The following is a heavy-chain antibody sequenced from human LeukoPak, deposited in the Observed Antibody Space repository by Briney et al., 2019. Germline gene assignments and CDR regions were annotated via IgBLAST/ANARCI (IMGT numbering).Heavy chain of an antibody. CDR3: ARGLRVTLGRNHDAFDI. CDR2: ISSSSSYI. J-gene: IGHJ3*02. V-gene: IGHV3-21*01. CDR1: GFTFSSYS. Sequence: PGGSLRLSCAASGFTFSSYSMNWVRQAPGKGLEWVSSISSSSSYIYYADSVKGRFTISRDNAKNSLYLQMNSLRAEDTAVYYCARGLRVTLGRNHDAFDIWGHGTMVTVSS. D-gene: IGHD4-23*01.